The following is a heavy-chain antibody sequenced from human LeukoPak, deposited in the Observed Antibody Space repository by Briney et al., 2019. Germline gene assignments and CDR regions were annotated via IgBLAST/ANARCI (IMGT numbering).Heavy chain of an antibody. D-gene: IGHD4-17*01. Sequence: ASVKVSCKASGYTFTSYGISWVRQAPGQGLEWMGWISAYNGNTNYAQKLQGRVTMTTDTSTSTAYMELRSLRSDDTAVYYCARGFGVTAWEELDITVTSADYWGQGTLVTVSS. CDR3: ARGFGVTAWEELDITVTSADY. V-gene: IGHV1-18*01. CDR2: ISAYNGNT. CDR1: GYTFTSYG. J-gene: IGHJ4*02.